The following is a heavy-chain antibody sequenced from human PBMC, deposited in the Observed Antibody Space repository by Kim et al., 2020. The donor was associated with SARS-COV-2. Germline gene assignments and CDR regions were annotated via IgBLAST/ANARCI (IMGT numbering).Heavy chain of an antibody. CDR1: GFTFSSYA. J-gene: IGHJ6*02. CDR3: AKDRPIVLSGKLGVGMDV. CDR2: ISGSGGST. Sequence: GGSLRLSCAASGFTFSSYAMSWVRQAPGKVLEWVSAISGSGGSTDYADSVKGRFTISRDNSKNTLYLQMNSLRAEDTAVYYCAKDRPIVLSGKLGVGMDVWGQVTTVTVSS. V-gene: IGHV3-23*01. D-gene: IGHD7-27*01.